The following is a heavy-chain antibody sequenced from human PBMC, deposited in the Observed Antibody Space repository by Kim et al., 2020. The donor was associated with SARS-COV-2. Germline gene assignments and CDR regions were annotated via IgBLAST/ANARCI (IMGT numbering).Heavy chain of an antibody. V-gene: IGHV4-59*08. J-gene: IGHJ3*02. CDR3: ARPASGDYDAFDI. D-gene: IGHD4-17*01. Sequence: YNPSLKSRVTISVDTSKNQFSRKLSSVTAADTAVYYCARPASGDYDAFDIWGQGTMVTVSS.